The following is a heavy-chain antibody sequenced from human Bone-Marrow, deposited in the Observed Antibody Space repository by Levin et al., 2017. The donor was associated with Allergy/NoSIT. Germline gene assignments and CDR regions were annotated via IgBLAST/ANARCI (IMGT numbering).Heavy chain of an antibody. J-gene: IGHJ3*02. Sequence: GESLKISCAASGFTFSNYNMNWVRQAPGKGLEWVSFITSSCSYIFYTDSVKGRFTISRDNAKNSLYLQMNSLRAEDTAVYYCARVHFSSSSGVGGGFDIWGQGTMATVSS. V-gene: IGHV3-21*01. CDR3: ARVHFSSSSGVGGGFDI. CDR1: GFTFSNYN. CDR2: ITSSCSYI. D-gene: IGHD6-6*01.